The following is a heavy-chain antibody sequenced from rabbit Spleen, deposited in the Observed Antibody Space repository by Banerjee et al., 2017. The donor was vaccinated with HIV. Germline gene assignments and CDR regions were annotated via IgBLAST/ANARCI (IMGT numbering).Heavy chain of an antibody. V-gene: IGHV1S45*01. J-gene: IGHJ4*01. CDR1: GFSFSDNYY. CDR3: ARDIDGGMLDYNL. D-gene: IGHD6-1*01. Sequence: QERLVESGGGLVQPEGSLALTCTASGFSFSDNYYICWVRQAPGKGLEWIACIDIGSSGFTYFASWAKGRFTISKTSSTTVTLQMTSLTAADTATYFCARDIDGGMLDYNLWGQGTLVTVS. CDR2: IDIGSSGFT.